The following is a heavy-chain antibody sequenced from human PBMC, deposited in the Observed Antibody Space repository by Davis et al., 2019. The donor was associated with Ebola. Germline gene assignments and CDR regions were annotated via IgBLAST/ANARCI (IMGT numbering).Heavy chain of an antibody. CDR2: MNPNSGNT. CDR3: ARGGALNDYYY. CDR1: GGTFSSYA. J-gene: IGHJ4*02. D-gene: IGHD4-11*01. V-gene: IGHV1-8*03. Sequence: ASVKVSCKASGGTFSSYAINWVRQATGQGLEWMGWMNPNSGNTGYAQKFQGRVTITRNTSISTAYMELSSLRSEDTAVYYCARGGALNDYYYWGQGTLVTVSS.